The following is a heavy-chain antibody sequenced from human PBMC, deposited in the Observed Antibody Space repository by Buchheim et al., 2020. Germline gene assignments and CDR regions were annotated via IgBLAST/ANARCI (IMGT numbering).Heavy chain of an antibody. J-gene: IGHJ4*02. CDR1: RFTFSSYA. D-gene: IGHD2-2*01. CDR3: AKFEASSSLSSGFDH. V-gene: IGHV3-23*01. Sequence: EVQLLESGGGLVQPGGSLRLSCAASRFTFSSYAMSWVRQAPGQGLEWVSGTTFSGGITDYADSVKGRFTISRDNFMNTPFLQMNSLRAEDTAVYYCAKFEASSSLSSGFDHWGQGTL. CDR2: TTFSGGIT.